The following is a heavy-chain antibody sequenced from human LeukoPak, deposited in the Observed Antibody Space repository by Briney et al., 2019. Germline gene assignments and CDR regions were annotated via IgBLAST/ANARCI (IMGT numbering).Heavy chain of an antibody. Sequence: ASVKVSCKASGYTFPSYDINWVRQATGQGLEWMGWMNPNSGNTGYAQKFQGRVTMTRNTSISTAYMELTSLRSEDTAVYYCARHRRKVTPDFDYWGQGTLVTVSS. CDR2: MNPNSGNT. CDR3: ARHRRKVTPDFDY. D-gene: IGHD4-23*01. CDR1: GYTFPSYD. J-gene: IGHJ4*02. V-gene: IGHV1-8*01.